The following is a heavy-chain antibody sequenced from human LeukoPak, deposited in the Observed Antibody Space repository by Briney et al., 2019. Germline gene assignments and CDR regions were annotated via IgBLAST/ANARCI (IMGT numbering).Heavy chain of an antibody. Sequence: GGSLRLSCAASGFTVSNYYMSWVRQAPGKGLEWVSVIYSGGRTSYADSVKGRFTISRDNAKNSLYLQMNSLRAEDTAVYYCARDQCPEGSCYLAGWGQGTLVTVSS. CDR1: GFTVSNYY. CDR3: ARDQCPEGSCYLAG. CDR2: IYSGGRT. V-gene: IGHV3-53*01. J-gene: IGHJ4*02. D-gene: IGHD2-15*01.